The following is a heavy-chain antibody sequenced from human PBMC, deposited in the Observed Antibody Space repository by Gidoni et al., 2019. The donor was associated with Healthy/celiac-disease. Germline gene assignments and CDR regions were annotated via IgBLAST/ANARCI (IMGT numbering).Heavy chain of an antibody. CDR2: ISSNGGST. D-gene: IGHD3-10*01. CDR1: GFTFSSYA. J-gene: IGHJ4*02. CDR3: VKVSSRLVRGGMGYFDY. Sequence: EVQLVESGGGLVQPGGSLRLSCSASGFTFSSYAMHWVRQAPGKGLEYVSAISSNGGSTYYADSVKGRFTISRDNSKNTLYLQMSSLRAEDTAVYYCVKVSSRLVRGGMGYFDYWSQGTLVTVSS. V-gene: IGHV3-64D*06.